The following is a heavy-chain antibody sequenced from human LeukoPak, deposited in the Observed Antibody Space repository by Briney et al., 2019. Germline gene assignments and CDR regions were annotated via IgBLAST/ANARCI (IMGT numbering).Heavy chain of an antibody. J-gene: IGHJ4*02. CDR3: ARALGYSSGWYIRY. D-gene: IGHD6-19*01. Sequence: SVTVSSKASGGTFSSYAISWVRQAPGQGLEWMGGIIPIFGTANYAQKFQGRVTITADESTSTAYMELSSLRSEDTAVYYCARALGYSSGWYIRYWGQGTLVTVSS. CDR1: GGTFSSYA. V-gene: IGHV1-69*13. CDR2: IIPIFGTA.